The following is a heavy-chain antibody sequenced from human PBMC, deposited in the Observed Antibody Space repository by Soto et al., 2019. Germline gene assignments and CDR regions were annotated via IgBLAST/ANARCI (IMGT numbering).Heavy chain of an antibody. Sequence: PGGSLRLSCAASGFTFSSYWMSWVRQAPGKGLEWVANIKQDGSEKYYVDSVKGRFTISRDNAKNSLYLQMNSLRAEDTAVYYCARDRHQLLPHYYYGMDVWGQGTTVTVSS. CDR1: GFTFSSYW. V-gene: IGHV3-7*03. CDR2: IKQDGSEK. D-gene: IGHD2-2*01. CDR3: ARDRHQLLPHYYYGMDV. J-gene: IGHJ6*02.